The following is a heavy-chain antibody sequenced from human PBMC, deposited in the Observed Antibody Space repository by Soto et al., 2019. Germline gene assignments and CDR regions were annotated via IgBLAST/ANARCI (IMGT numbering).Heavy chain of an antibody. CDR1: GYTFTSYG. J-gene: IGHJ6*02. V-gene: IGHV1-18*01. Sequence: ASVKVSCQASGYTFTSYGISWVRQAPGQGLEWMGWISACNGNTKYSQKFQGRVTITRDTSASTAYMELSSLRSEDTAVYYCARGWQLKRAYYYYGMDVWGQGTTVTVSS. D-gene: IGHD6-6*01. CDR2: ISACNGNT. CDR3: ARGWQLKRAYYYYGMDV.